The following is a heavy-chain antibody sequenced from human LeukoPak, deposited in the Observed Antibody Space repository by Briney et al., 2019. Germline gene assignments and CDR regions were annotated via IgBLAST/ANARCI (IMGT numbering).Heavy chain of an antibody. CDR1: GGSISSYY. CDR2: IYYSGST. Sequence: SETLSLTCTVSGGSISSYYWSWIRQPPGKGLEWIGYIYYSGSTNYNPSLKSRVTISVDTSKNQFSLKLSSVTAADTAVYYCARGGTMIFDYWGQGTLVTVSS. J-gene: IGHJ4*02. D-gene: IGHD3-22*01. CDR3: ARGGTMIFDY. V-gene: IGHV4-59*08.